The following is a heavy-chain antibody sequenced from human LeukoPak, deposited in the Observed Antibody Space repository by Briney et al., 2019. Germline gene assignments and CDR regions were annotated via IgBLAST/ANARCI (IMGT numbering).Heavy chain of an antibody. V-gene: IGHV3-66*01. D-gene: IGHD1-1*01. Sequence: PGRSLRLSCAAYSLTEASNYTCCVRQAPGKGLEWVSVIYSGGSTYYADSVKGRFTISRDNSKNTLYLQMNSLITNPRGVYQCARDTTTTGFSWELDYWGQGTLVTVSS. CDR2: IYSGGST. CDR1: SLTEASNY. J-gene: IGHJ4*02. CDR3: ARDTTTTGFSWELDY.